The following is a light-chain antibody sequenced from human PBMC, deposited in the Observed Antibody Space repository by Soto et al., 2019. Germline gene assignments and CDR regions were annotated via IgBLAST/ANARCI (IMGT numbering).Light chain of an antibody. CDR3: QQSYSAPFT. V-gene: IGKV1-39*01. Sequence: DIQMTQSPSSLSASVGDRVSITCRASQSISSYLNWYQRKPGKAPNLLIYAASSLQSGVPSRFSGSRSGTDFTLTISSLQPGDFATYFCQQSYSAPFTFGPGTKVDIK. CDR1: QSISSY. J-gene: IGKJ3*01. CDR2: AAS.